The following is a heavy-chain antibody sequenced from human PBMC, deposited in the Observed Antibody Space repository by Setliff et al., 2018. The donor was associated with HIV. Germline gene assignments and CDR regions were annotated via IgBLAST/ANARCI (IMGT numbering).Heavy chain of an antibody. D-gene: IGHD2-2*01. CDR1: GFTFSDHY. J-gene: IGHJ4*02. Sequence: PGGSLRLSCAASGFTFSDHYMSWIRQAPGKGLEWVSYISSRDTTIYYADSVKGRFTISRDNAKNSLYLQMNSLRAEDTAVYYCARDGCSSTSCYDYWGQGTLVTVSS. CDR3: ARDGCSSTSCYDY. V-gene: IGHV3-11*04. CDR2: ISSRDTTI.